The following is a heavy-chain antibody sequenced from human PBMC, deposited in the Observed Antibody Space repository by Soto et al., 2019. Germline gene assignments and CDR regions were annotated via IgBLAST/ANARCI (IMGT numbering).Heavy chain of an antibody. J-gene: IGHJ5*02. Sequence: EVQLVESGGGLVKPGGSLRLSCAASGFTFSNAWMSWVRQAPGKGLEWVGRIKSKTDGGTTDYAAPVKGRFTISRDDSKNTLYLQMNSLKTEDTAVYYCTTDPEVWLRLGNWFDPWGQGTLVTVSS. CDR1: GFTFSNAW. CDR3: TTDPEVWLRLGNWFDP. V-gene: IGHV3-15*01. CDR2: IKSKTDGGTT. D-gene: IGHD5-12*01.